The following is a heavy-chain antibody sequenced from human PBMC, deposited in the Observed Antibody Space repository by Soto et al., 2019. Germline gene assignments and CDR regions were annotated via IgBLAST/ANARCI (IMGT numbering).Heavy chain of an antibody. CDR2: ISGSGGST. Sequence: PGGSLRLSCAASGFTFSSYAMSWVRQAPGKGLEWVSAISGSGGSTYYADSVKGRFTIPRDNSKNTLYLQMYSLRAEDTAVYYCARYILGVRYYGMDVWGQATTVNVSS. V-gene: IGHV3-23*01. CDR3: ARYILGVRYYGMDV. J-gene: IGHJ6*02. CDR1: GFTFSSYA. D-gene: IGHD5-18*01.